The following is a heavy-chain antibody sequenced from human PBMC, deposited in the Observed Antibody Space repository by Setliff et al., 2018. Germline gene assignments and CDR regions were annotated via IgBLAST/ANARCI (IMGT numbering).Heavy chain of an antibody. D-gene: IGHD6-19*01. CDR2: INPNSGGT. V-gene: IGHV1-2*02. J-gene: IGHJ5*02. Sequence: ASVKVSCKASGYTFTGYYMHWVRQAPGQGLEWMGWINPNSGGTNYAQKFQGRVTMTRDTSISTAYMELSRLRSDDTAVYYCARGHSSGWSEGWLDPWGQGTLVTVSS. CDR1: GYTFTGYY. CDR3: ARGHSSGWSEGWLDP.